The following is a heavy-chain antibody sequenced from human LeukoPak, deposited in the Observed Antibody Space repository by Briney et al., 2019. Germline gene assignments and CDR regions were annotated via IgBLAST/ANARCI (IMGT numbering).Heavy chain of an antibody. CDR3: VREGPVRFLEQIDN. J-gene: IGHJ4*02. CDR2: IFYSGST. CDR1: GGSISSYY. Sequence: SETLSLTCTVSGGSISSYYWSWIRQPPGKGLEWIGYIFYSGSTNYNPSLKSRVTISVDTSKNQFSLKLSSVTAADTAVYYCVREGPVRFLEQIDNWGQGTLVTVSS. V-gene: IGHV4-59*12. D-gene: IGHD3-3*01.